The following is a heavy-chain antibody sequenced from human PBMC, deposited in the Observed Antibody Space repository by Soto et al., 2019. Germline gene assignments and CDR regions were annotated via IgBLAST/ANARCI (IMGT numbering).Heavy chain of an antibody. D-gene: IGHD5-12*01. Sequence: GGSLRLSCAASGFTFSSYAMSWVRQAPGKGLEWVSYISSSSSTIYYADSVKGRFTISRDNAKNSLYLQMNSLRAEDTAVYYCARGSIKVATISDDYWGQGTLVTVSS. CDR1: GFTFSSYA. CDR3: ARGSIKVATISDDY. V-gene: IGHV3-48*01. J-gene: IGHJ4*02. CDR2: ISSSSSTI.